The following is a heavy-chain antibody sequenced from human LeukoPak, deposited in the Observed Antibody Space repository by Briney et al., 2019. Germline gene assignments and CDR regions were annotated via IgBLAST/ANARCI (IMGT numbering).Heavy chain of an antibody. J-gene: IGHJ4*02. CDR2: IYYSGST. Sequence: SETLSLTCTVSGGSISSYYWSWIRQPPGKGLEWIGYIYYSGSTNYNPSLKSRVTISVDTSKNQFSLKLSSVTAADTAVYYCARVMAAPSRGYFDYWGQGTLVTVSS. CDR3: ARVMAAPSRGYFDY. D-gene: IGHD6-25*01. V-gene: IGHV4-59*01. CDR1: GGSISSYY.